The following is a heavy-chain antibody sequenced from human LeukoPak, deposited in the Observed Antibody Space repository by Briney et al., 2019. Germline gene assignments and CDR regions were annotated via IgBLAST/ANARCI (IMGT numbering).Heavy chain of an antibody. D-gene: IGHD3-10*01. V-gene: IGHV1-18*04. Sequence: GASVKVSCKASGYTFTGYYMHWVRQAPGQGLEWMGWISAYNGNTNYAQKLQGRVTMTTDTSTSTAYMELSSLRSEDTAVYYCARGRGGLTYYYGSGSYYNPFLDWGQGTLVTVSS. CDR1: GYTFTGYY. CDR3: ARGRGGLTYYYGSGSYYNPFLD. CDR2: ISAYNGNT. J-gene: IGHJ4*02.